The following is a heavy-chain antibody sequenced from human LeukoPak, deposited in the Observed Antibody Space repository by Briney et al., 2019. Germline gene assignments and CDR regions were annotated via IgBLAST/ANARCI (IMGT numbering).Heavy chain of an antibody. D-gene: IGHD3-3*01. V-gene: IGHV4-34*01. CDR3: ASSPYYDFWSGYLGNNWFDP. J-gene: IGHJ5*02. CDR2: INHSGST. CDR1: GGSLSGYY. Sequence: SETLSLTCAVYGGSLSGYYWSWIRQPPGKGLEWIGEINHSGSTNYNPSLKSRVTISVDTSKNQSSLKLSSVTAADTAVYYCASSPYYDFWSGYLGNNWFDPWGQGTLVTVSS.